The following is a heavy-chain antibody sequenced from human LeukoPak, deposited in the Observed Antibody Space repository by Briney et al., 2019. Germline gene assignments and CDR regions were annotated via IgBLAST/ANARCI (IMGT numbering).Heavy chain of an antibody. CDR1: GGSISYYY. CDR2: IYYTGST. Sequence: PSETLSLTCTVSGGSISYYYWSWIRQPPGKGLEWIGYIYYTGSTNYNPSPKSRVTISVDTSTNQFSLRLNSVTAADTAVYFCARVDKHCSGEICYSGWFDPWGQGTLVTVSS. D-gene: IGHD2-15*01. V-gene: IGHV4-59*01. CDR3: ARVDKHCSGEICYSGWFDP. J-gene: IGHJ5*02.